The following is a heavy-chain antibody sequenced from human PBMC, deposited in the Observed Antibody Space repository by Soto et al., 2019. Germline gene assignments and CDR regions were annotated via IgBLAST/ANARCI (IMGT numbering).Heavy chain of an antibody. J-gene: IGHJ1*01. CDR2: ISSSGSTI. V-gene: IGHV3-11*01. CDR3: ARDPLPYCSGGSCSRSAEYFQH. Sequence: GGSLRLSCAASGFTFSDYYMSWIRQAPGKGLEWVSYISSSGSTIYYADSVKGRFTISRDNAKNSLYLQMNSLRAEDTAVYYCARDPLPYCSGGSCSRSAEYFQHWGQGTLVTVSS. D-gene: IGHD2-15*01. CDR1: GFTFSDYY.